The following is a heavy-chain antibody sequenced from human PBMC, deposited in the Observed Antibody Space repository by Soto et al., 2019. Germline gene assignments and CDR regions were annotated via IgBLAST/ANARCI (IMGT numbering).Heavy chain of an antibody. Sequence: SVKVSCKASGGTFSSYAISWVRQAPGQGLEWMGGIIPIFGTANYAQKFQGRVTITADESTSTAYMELSSLRSEDTAVYYCARGRDIVVVPAAIVPLYYYYGMDVWGQGTTVTVSS. J-gene: IGHJ6*02. CDR1: GGTFSSYA. V-gene: IGHV1-69*13. CDR3: ARGRDIVVVPAAIVPLYYYYGMDV. D-gene: IGHD2-2*02. CDR2: IIPIFGTA.